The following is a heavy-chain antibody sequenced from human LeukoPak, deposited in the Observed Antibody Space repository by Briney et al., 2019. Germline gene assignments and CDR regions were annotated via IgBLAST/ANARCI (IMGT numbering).Heavy chain of an antibody. CDR3: ARGDY. Sequence: GGSLRLSCAASGFTFSDYNMNWVRLAPGKGLEWPSYISSDSGTIYYADSVKGRFTISRDNAKNSLYLQMNSLRDEDTAVYYCARGDYWGQGTLVTVSS. CDR1: GFTFSDYN. V-gene: IGHV3-48*02. J-gene: IGHJ4*02. CDR2: ISSDSGTI.